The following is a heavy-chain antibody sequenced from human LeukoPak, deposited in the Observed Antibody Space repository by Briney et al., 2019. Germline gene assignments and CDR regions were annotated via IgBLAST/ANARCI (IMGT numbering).Heavy chain of an antibody. CDR3: AKDSSSWYGYFQH. D-gene: IGHD6-13*01. CDR1: GFTFDDYA. V-gene: IGHV3-9*03. J-gene: IGHJ1*01. Sequence: GGSLRLSCAASGFTFDDYAMHWVRQAPGKGLEWVSGISWNSGSMGYADSVKGRFTISRDNAKNSLYLQMNSLRAEDMALYYCAKDSSSWYGYFQHWGQGTLVTVSS. CDR2: ISWNSGSM.